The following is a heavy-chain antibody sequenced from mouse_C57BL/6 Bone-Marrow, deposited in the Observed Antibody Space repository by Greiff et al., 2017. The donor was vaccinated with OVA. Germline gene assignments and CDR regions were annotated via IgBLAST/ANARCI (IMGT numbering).Heavy chain of an antibody. Sequence: EVKVVESGGGLVQSGRSLSLSCAASGFTFTDYYMSWVRQPPGKALEWLGFIRNKANGYTTEYSASVKGRFTISRDNSQSILYLQMNALRAEDSATYYCARSSTGYAMDYWGQGTSVTVSS. V-gene: IGHV7-3*01. CDR2: IRNKANGYTT. J-gene: IGHJ4*01. CDR1: GFTFTDYY. D-gene: IGHD4-1*02. CDR3: ARSSTGYAMDY.